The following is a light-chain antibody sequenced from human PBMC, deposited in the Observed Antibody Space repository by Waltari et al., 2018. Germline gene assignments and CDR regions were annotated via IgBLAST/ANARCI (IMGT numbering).Light chain of an antibody. Sequence: SPDSLAVSLGERATINCKSSQSVLYSSNNKNYLAWYQQKPGQPPKLLIYWASTRESGVPDRFSGSGSGTDFTLTISSLQAEDVAVYYCQQYYTTPLTFGGGTKV. V-gene: IGKV4-1*01. J-gene: IGKJ4*01. CDR3: QQYYTTPLT. CDR1: QSVLYSSNNKNY. CDR2: WAS.